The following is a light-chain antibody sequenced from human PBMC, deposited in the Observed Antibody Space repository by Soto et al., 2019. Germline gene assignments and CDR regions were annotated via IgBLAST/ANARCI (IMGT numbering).Light chain of an antibody. CDR3: QQYVSSPWT. V-gene: IGKV3-20*01. CDR1: QSISSSY. Sequence: EIVLTQTPGTLSLSLRERATLSCSSSQSISSSYLAWYQQKPGQAPRPLIYGASSRATGIPDRFSGSGSGTDFTLTISRLEPEDFAVYYCQQYVSSPWTFGQGT. J-gene: IGKJ1*01. CDR2: GAS.